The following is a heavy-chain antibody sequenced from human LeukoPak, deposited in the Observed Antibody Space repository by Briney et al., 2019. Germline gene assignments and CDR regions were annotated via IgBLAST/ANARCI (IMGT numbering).Heavy chain of an antibody. CDR1: GFAFSSYT. D-gene: IGHD3-10*01. CDR3: ARNEGLWFGARPMDV. J-gene: IGHJ6*03. Sequence: PGGSLRLSCAASGFAFSSYTFHWVRQAPGKGLEWVSVISGSGVSIHYADSVKGRCTVSRDNSKNTLYLQMNSLRAEDTAVYYCARNEGLWFGARPMDVWGKGTTVTVSS. V-gene: IGHV3-23*01. CDR2: ISGSGVSI.